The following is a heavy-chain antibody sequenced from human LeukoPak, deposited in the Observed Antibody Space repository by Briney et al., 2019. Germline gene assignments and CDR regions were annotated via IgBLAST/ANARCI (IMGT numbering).Heavy chain of an antibody. V-gene: IGHV4-31*03. Sequence: PSETLSLTCTVSGGSISSGGYYWSWIRHHPGKGLEWIGYIYYSGSTYYNPSLKSRVTISVDTSKNQFSLKLSSVTAADTAVYYCARVHRRNYSGVWFDPWGQGTLVTVSS. D-gene: IGHD1-7*01. J-gene: IGHJ5*02. CDR2: IYYSGST. CDR3: ARVHRRNYSGVWFDP. CDR1: GGSISSGGYY.